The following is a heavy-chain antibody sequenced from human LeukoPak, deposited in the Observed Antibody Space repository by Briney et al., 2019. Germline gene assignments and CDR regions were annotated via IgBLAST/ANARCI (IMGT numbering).Heavy chain of an antibody. CDR2: ISGSGGST. D-gene: IGHD6-13*01. CDR1: GFTFGSYA. V-gene: IGHV3-23*01. CDR3: AILPGYSSGWYEVNY. J-gene: IGHJ4*02. Sequence: GGSLRLSCAASGFTFGSYAMSWVRQAPGKGLEWVSGISGSGGSTYYADSVKGRFTISRDNSRNTLYPQMNSPRAEDTAVYYCAILPGYSSGWYEVNYWGQGTLVTVSS.